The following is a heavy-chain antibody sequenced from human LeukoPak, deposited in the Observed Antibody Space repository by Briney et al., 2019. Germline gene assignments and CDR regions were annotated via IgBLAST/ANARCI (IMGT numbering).Heavy chain of an antibody. CDR3: ARTYGSGSYLEYYFDY. V-gene: IGHV3-33*01. CDR2: ISYDGSNK. Sequence: RVPRLSCAASGFPFSSYGMHWVRPAPGKGLAWVAVISYDGSNKYYAVSVKGRFTISRYTSKNTMSLQINSLRAEDTAVYYCARTYGSGSYLEYYFDYWGQGTLVTVSS. CDR1: GFPFSSYG. D-gene: IGHD3-10*01. J-gene: IGHJ4*02.